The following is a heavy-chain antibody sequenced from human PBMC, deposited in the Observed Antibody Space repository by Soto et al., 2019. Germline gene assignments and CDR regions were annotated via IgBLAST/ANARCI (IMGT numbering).Heavy chain of an antibody. CDR3: SGHGGFSGP. CDR2: IRGTTYGGTA. CDR1: GFNFPDHA. J-gene: IGHJ4*02. V-gene: IGHV3-49*03. D-gene: IGHD3-16*01. Sequence: GGSLRLSCSASGFNFPDHAVSGFRQAPGKGPEWVGLIRGTTYGGTAEYAASVRGRFIVSRDDSKRIAYLQMNSLKSEATAVYYCSGHGGFSGPWGPGTLVTVAS.